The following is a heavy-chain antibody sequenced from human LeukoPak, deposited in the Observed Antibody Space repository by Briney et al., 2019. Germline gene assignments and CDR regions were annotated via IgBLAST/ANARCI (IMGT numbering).Heavy chain of an antibody. CDR1: GFTFSSYA. D-gene: IGHD6-13*01. J-gene: IGHJ5*02. Sequence: SGGSLRLSCAASGFTFSSYAMSWVRQAPGKGLEWVSAISGGGGSTYYADSVKGRFTISRDNSKNTLYLQMNSPRAEDTAVYYCAKDSAAAGLLTWGQGTLVTVSS. CDR2: ISGGGGST. V-gene: IGHV3-23*01. CDR3: AKDSAAAGLLT.